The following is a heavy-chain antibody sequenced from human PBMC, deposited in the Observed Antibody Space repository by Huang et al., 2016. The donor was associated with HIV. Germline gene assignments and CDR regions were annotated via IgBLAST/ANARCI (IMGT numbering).Heavy chain of an antibody. J-gene: IGHJ3*02. V-gene: IGHV3-15*07. Sequence: EVQLVESGGGLVKPGGSLRLSCEVSGFSFSYAWMNWVRQAPGKGLEWVGRIKSKTERGTTDYAAPVKGRITISRDDTKNTLYLQMNSLKTEDTGVYYCTTGTRDYLNAFDIWGQGTKVTVSS. D-gene: IGHD1-7*01. CDR1: GFSFSYAW. CDR2: IKSKTERGTT. CDR3: TTGTRDYLNAFDI.